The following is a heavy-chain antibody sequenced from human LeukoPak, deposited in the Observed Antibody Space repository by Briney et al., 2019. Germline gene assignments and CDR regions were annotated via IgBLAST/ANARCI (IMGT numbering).Heavy chain of an antibody. J-gene: IGHJ5*02. Sequence: PGGSLRLSCAASGFTFSDYYMSWIRQAPGTGLEWVSYISSSGSTIYYADSVKGRFTVSRDNAKNMVFLQMDSLRAEDTAVYYCVRDVLGFDAWGQGTLVTVSS. V-gene: IGHV3-11*04. CDR1: GFTFSDYY. D-gene: IGHD3-10*02. CDR2: ISSSGSTI. CDR3: VRDVLGFDA.